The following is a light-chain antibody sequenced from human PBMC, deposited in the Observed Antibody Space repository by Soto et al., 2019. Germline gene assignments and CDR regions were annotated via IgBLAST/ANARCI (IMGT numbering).Light chain of an antibody. V-gene: IGLV2-14*03. Sequence: QSALTQPASMSGSPGQSITISCAGTSSDVGPYNYVSWYQQHPGKAPKLMIYDVSNRPSGVSDRFSGSKSGNTASLTISGLQAEDEADYYCSSYSRITTYVFGTGTKLTVL. J-gene: IGLJ1*01. CDR2: DVS. CDR3: SSYSRITTYV. CDR1: SSDVGPYNY.